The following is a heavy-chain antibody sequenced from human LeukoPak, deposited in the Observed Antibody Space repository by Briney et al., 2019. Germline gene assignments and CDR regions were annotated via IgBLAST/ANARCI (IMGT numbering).Heavy chain of an antibody. D-gene: IGHD2-15*01. CDR2: IIPIFGTA. V-gene: IGHV1-69*05. Sequence: SSVKVPCKASGGTFSSYAISWVLQAPGQGLEWMGRIIPIFGTANYAQKFQGRVTITTDESTSTAYMELSSLRSEDTAVYYCARDFEDCSGGSCLYYFDYWGQGTLVTVSS. CDR1: GGTFSSYA. CDR3: ARDFEDCSGGSCLYYFDY. J-gene: IGHJ4*02.